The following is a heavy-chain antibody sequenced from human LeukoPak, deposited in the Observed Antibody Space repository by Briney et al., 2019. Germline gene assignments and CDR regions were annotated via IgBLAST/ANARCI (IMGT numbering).Heavy chain of an antibody. J-gene: IGHJ4*02. CDR1: GFTFSDHA. CDR3: ARSFYGDYPY. Sequence: GGSLRLSCAASGFTFSDHAMGWVRQAPGKGLEWVSSIGTTGDTHYAVSVKGRFTISRENAKNSLYLQMSSLSAGDTAVYYCARSFYGDYPYWGQGTLVTVSS. V-gene: IGHV3-13*01. D-gene: IGHD4-17*01. CDR2: IGTTGDT.